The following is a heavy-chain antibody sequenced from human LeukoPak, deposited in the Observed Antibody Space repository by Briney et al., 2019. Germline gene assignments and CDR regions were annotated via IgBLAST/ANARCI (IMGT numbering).Heavy chain of an antibody. CDR2: IYTSGST. V-gene: IGHV4-4*07. D-gene: IGHD3-3*01. Sequence: PSETLSLTCTVPGGSISSYFWSWIRQPAGKGLEWIGRIYTSGSTNYNPSLKSRVTISADKSTTQFSLKLSSVTAADTAVYYCARDRFGDLNYFDYWGQGTLVTVSS. CDR1: GGSISSYF. CDR3: ARDRFGDLNYFDY. J-gene: IGHJ4*02.